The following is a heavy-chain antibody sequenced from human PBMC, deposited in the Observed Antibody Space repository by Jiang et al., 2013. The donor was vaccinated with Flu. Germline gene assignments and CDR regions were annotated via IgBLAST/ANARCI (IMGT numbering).Heavy chain of an antibody. CDR2: INPNSGAT. V-gene: IGHV1-2*06. J-gene: IGHJ4*02. D-gene: IGHD3-22*01. CDR1: GYSFVAYY. CDR3: AKAYYYDSSAYYFDS. Sequence: SGAEVKKPGASVKVSCKASGYSFVAYYLHWVRQAPGQGLEWVGRINPNSGATNYAQKFQGRVTMTRDTSITTAYMELSRLQSDDTAVYYCAKAYYYDSSAYYFDSWGQGTLVTVSS.